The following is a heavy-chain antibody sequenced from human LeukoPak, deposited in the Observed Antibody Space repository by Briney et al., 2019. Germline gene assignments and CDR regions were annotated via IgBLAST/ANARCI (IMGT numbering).Heavy chain of an antibody. Sequence: GGSLRLSCAASGFTFSSYGMHWVRQAPGKGLEWVAFIRYDGSNEYYADSVKGRFTISRDNSKNTLYLQMNSLRAEDTAVYYCATIVGATFDYWGQGTLVTVSS. V-gene: IGHV3-30*02. J-gene: IGHJ4*02. D-gene: IGHD1-26*01. CDR3: ATIVGATFDY. CDR1: GFTFSSYG. CDR2: IRYDGSNE.